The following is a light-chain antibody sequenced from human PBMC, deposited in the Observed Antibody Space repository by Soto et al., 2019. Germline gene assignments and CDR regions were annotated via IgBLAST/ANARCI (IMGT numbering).Light chain of an antibody. V-gene: IGKV3-20*01. CDR1: QIVTSNY. CDR2: GAS. CDR3: QQYGSSPGT. Sequence: EIVLTQSPGTLSASPGERATLSCRASQIVTSNYLAWYQQKPGPAPRLLIFGASIRATGLPDRFSGGGSGKDFTLTISRLAPEDFAVYYCQQYGSSPGTFGQGTKVEIK. J-gene: IGKJ1*01.